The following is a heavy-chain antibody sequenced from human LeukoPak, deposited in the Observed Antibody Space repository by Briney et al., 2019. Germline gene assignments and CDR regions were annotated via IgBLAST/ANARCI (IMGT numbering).Heavy chain of an antibody. Sequence: SETLSLTCTVSGGSISSCYWFWIRQPPGKGLEWIGYIYYSGSTNYNPSLKSRVTISVDTSKDQFSLRLSSVTAADTAVYFCARAAYYDFWSAQGYYYYMDVWGKGTTVTVSS. CDR1: GGSISSCY. CDR3: ARAAYYDFWSAQGYYYYMDV. J-gene: IGHJ6*03. V-gene: IGHV4-59*01. CDR2: IYYSGST. D-gene: IGHD3-3*01.